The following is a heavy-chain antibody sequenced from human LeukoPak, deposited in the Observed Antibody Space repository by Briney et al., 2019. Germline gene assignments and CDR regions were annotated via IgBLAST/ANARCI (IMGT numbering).Heavy chain of an antibody. Sequence: APVKVSCKASGYTFTSYGISWVRQAPGQGLEWMGWISAYNGNTNYAQKLQGRVTMTTDTSTSTAYMELRSLRSDDTAVYYCARDSPGMATYYYYGMDVWGQGTTVTVSS. D-gene: IGHD1-1*01. CDR3: ARDSPGMATYYYYGMDV. J-gene: IGHJ6*02. CDR2: ISAYNGNT. CDR1: GYTFTSYG. V-gene: IGHV1-18*01.